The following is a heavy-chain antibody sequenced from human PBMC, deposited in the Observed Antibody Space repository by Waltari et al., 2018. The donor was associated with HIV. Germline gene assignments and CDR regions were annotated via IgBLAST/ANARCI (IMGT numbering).Heavy chain of an antibody. J-gene: IGHJ6*02. CDR1: GFRFEEYA. D-gene: IGHD3-10*01. Sequence: VQLVESGGGLVQPGRSLRLSCAASGFRFEEYAIPWVRQVPGKGLEWVSGISWNSDKIGYADSVKGRFTISRDNAKNSLYLQMNSLRAEGTAFYFCAKDIFSKYYYHYYGMDVWGQGTTVTVTS. CDR3: AKDIFSKYYYHYYGMDV. CDR2: ISWNSDKI. V-gene: IGHV3-9*01.